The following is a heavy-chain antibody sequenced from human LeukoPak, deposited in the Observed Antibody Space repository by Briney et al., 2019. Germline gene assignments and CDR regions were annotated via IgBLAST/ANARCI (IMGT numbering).Heavy chain of an antibody. J-gene: IGHJ4*02. CDR1: GFAFNTYA. V-gene: IGHV3-23*01. D-gene: IGHD7-27*01. Sequence: GGSLRLSCAASGFAFNTYAMSWVRQAPGKGLEWVSTITDVGDRALYIDSVRGRFTIFRDDSKNTLYLQMNSLRAEDTAVYYCTKDQDFRLGSMDFWGQGTLVTVSS. CDR2: ITDVGDRA. CDR3: TKDQDFRLGSMDF.